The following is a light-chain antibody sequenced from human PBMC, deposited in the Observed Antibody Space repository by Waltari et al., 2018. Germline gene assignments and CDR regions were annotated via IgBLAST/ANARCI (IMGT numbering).Light chain of an antibody. CDR2: AAS. V-gene: IGKV1-6*01. CDR3: QHDYNLPFT. J-gene: IGKJ3*01. CDR1: QGINKE. Sequence: IQMTQSPSSLSASVGDRVTVTCRASQGINKELNWYQQKPGRAPTLLIYAASNLQTGVSSRFSGSGSGTDFTLTSSSLQPGDVATYYCQHDYNLPFTFGPGTKLDIK.